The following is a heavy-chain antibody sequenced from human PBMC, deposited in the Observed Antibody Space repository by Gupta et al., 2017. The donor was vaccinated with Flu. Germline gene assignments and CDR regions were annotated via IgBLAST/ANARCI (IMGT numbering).Heavy chain of an antibody. CDR1: YG. CDR3: AKDGKGNNNNYGMNV. V-gene: IGHV3-30*18. CDR2: ISNDGSDK. J-gene: IGHJ6*02. Sequence: YGMQWVRQAPGNGLEGVAVISNDGSDKYHADAGTGRVNISRDNAKNTLDLQRKSLRTEDTAVYYCAKDGKGNNNNYGMNVWGQGTTVTVSS. D-gene: IGHD1-1*01.